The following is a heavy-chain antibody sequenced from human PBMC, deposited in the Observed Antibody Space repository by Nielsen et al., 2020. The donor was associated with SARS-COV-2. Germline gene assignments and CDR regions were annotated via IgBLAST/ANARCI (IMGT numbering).Heavy chain of an antibody. J-gene: IGHJ3*02. D-gene: IGHD6-19*01. CDR3: ASIAVAGIYDAFDI. CDR1: GYSFTSYW. V-gene: IGHV5-10-1*01. Sequence: GESLKTSCKGSGYSFTSYWISWVRQMPGKGLEWMGRIDPSDSYTNYSPSFQGHVTISADKSISTAYLQWSSLKASDTAMYYCASIAVAGIYDAFDIWGQGTMVTVSS. CDR2: IDPSDSYT.